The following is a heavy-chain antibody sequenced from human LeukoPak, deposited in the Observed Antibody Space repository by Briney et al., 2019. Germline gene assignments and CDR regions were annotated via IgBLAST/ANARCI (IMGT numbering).Heavy chain of an antibody. CDR1: GYTFTGYY. CDR2: INPNSGGT. D-gene: IGHD5-18*01. J-gene: IGHJ3*02. Sequence: ASVKVSCKASGYTFTGYYMHWVRQAPGQGLEWMGWINPNSGGTNYAQKFQGRVTMTRDTSISTAYMELSRLRSDDTAVYYCARSIGYSYGYGAFDIWGQGTMVTV. CDR3: ARSIGYSYGYGAFDI. V-gene: IGHV1-2*02.